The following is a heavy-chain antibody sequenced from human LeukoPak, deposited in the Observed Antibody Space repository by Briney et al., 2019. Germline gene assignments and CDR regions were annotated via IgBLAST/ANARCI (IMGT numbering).Heavy chain of an antibody. J-gene: IGHJ5*02. V-gene: IGHV1-18*01. D-gene: IGHD2-15*01. CDR3: ARGRYCSGGSCLQNWFDP. CDR1: GYTFTSYG. Sequence: ASVKVSCKASGYTFTSYGISWVRQAPGQGLEWMGWISAYNGNTNYAQKLQGRVTMTTGTSTSTAYMELRSLRSDDTAVYYCARGRYCSGGSCLQNWFDPWGQGTLVTVSS. CDR2: ISAYNGNT.